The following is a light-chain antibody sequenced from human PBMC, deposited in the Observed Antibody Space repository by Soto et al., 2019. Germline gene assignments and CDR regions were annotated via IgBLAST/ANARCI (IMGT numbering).Light chain of an antibody. CDR2: DNN. Sequence: QAVVTQPPSASGTPGQRVTISCSGSSSNIGINAVNWYQQLPGTAPKLLIYDNNQRPSGVPDRVSGSKSGTSASLAISGLQSDDEADYYCASWDDSLNGLLFGTGTKLTVL. CDR3: ASWDDSLNGLL. CDR1: SSNIGINA. V-gene: IGLV1-44*01. J-gene: IGLJ1*01.